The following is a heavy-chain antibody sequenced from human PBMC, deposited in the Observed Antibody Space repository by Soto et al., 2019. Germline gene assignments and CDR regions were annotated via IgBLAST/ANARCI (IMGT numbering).Heavy chain of an antibody. D-gene: IGHD6-6*01. V-gene: IGHV3-21*01. Sequence: GGSLRLSCAASGFTFSSYSMNWVRQAPGKGLEWVSSISSSSSYIYYADSVKGRFTISRDNAKNSLYLQMNSLRAEDTAVYYCARERGYSGSFYYGMDVWGQGTTVTVSS. CDR1: GFTFSSYS. J-gene: IGHJ6*02. CDR2: ISSSSSYI. CDR3: ARERGYSGSFYYGMDV.